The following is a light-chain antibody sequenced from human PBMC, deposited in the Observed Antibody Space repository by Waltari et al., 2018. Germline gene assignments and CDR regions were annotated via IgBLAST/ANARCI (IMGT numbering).Light chain of an antibody. Sequence: SYELTQPSSMSVSPGQTARITCDGNLLEKQYGYWYQQKPGQAPILVIFKDNERPSGIPERFSGSSSGTTVTLTISGVQAEDEADYYCQSADSSGPSVVFGGGTKMT. CDR1: LLEKQY. V-gene: IGLV3-25*03. J-gene: IGLJ2*01. CDR2: KDN. CDR3: QSADSSGPSVV.